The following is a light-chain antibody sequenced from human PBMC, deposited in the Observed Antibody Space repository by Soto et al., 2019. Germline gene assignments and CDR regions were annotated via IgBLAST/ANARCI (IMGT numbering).Light chain of an antibody. CDR1: QSVSNTY. CDR3: QHYGRSPGLFT. CDR2: DAS. V-gene: IGKV3-20*01. Sequence: EIVLTQSPGTLSLSPGERATLSCRASQSVSNTYLAWYQQKPGQAPRLLIYDASSRATGIPDRFSGSGSGTDFPLTISRLEPEDFAVYYCQHYGRSPGLFTFGPGTKVDIK. J-gene: IGKJ3*01.